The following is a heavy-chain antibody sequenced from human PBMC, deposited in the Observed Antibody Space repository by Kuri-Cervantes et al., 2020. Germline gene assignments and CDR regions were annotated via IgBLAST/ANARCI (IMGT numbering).Heavy chain of an antibody. CDR1: GYTFTSYY. CDR3: ARLAMRWYGPAYYYYGMDV. V-gene: IGHV1-46*01. J-gene: IGHJ6*02. D-gene: IGHD5-24*01. CDR2: INPSGGST. Sequence: ASVKASCKASGYTFTSYYMHWVRQAPGQGLEWMGIINPSGGSTSYAQKFQGRVTMTRDTSTSTVYMELSSLRSEDTAVYYCARLAMRWYGPAYYYYGMDVWGQGTTVTVSS.